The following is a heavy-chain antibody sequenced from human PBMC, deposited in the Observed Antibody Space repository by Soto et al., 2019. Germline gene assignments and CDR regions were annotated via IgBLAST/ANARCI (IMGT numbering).Heavy chain of an antibody. CDR3: VRSGDNYNLLDY. J-gene: IGHJ4*02. CDR1: GFTFSDHY. D-gene: IGHD1-1*01. CDR2: SSNSGSFT. Sequence: VGSLRLSCAASGFTFSDHYMSWIRQAPGKGLEWIGYSSNSGSFTRYADSVKGRFSISGDNAKNSLYLQMNSLRGDDTAIYYCVRSGDNYNLLDYWGQGTPVTVSS. V-gene: IGHV3-11*06.